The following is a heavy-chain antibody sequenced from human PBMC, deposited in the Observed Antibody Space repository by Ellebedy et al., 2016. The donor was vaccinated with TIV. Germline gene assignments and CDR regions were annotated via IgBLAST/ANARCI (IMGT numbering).Heavy chain of an antibody. J-gene: IGHJ6*03. CDR2: MSGSGGST. CDR3: AKGRGADGAYMDV. V-gene: IGHV3-23*01. CDR1: GFTFSSYA. Sequence: GGSLRLXXAASGFTFSSYAMNWVRQAPGKGLEWVSVMSGSGGSTYYVESVKGRFTISRDNSKNTLYLQMNSLRAEDTAVYYCAKGRGADGAYMDVWGKGTTVTVSS. D-gene: IGHD1-26*01.